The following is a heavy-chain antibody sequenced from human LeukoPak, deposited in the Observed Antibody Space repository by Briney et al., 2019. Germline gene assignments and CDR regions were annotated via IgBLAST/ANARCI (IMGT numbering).Heavy chain of an antibody. CDR2: IYYSGGT. Sequence: PSETLSLTCTVSGDSISSYYWSWIRQPPGKGLEWIGYIYYSGGTNYNPSLKSRVTISFDTSKNQFSLKPSSVTAADTAVYYCATQYCSSTSRSFPIDPWGQGTLVTVSS. D-gene: IGHD2-2*01. CDR3: ATQYCSSTSRSFPIDP. J-gene: IGHJ5*02. CDR1: GDSISSYY. V-gene: IGHV4-59*01.